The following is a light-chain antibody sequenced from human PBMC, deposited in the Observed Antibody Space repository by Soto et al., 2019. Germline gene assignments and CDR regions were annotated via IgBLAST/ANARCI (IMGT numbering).Light chain of an antibody. CDR3: QHYNSYSRT. J-gene: IGKJ1*01. CDR2: KAS. Sequence: DIQMTQSPSTVSASVGDRVAITCRASDNIDTWVAWYQQKPGEAPKLLLYKASKLENGDPSRLAGFGSGTEFTLSIASLQPDDSATYYCQHYNSYSRTFGQGTKVEIK. CDR1: DNIDTW. V-gene: IGKV1-5*03.